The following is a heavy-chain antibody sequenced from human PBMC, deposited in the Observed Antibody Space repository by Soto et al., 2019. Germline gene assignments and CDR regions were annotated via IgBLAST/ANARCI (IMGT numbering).Heavy chain of an antibody. Sequence: SQTLSLTCVISGDSVSSNSAAWNWIRQSPSRGLEWLGRTYYRSKWYSDYTVSVKSRITINPDTSKNQFSLQLNSVTPEDTAVYYCARAGTHPNNWFDPWGQGTLVTVSS. CDR2: TYYRSKWYS. J-gene: IGHJ5*02. CDR1: GDSVSSNSAA. V-gene: IGHV6-1*01. D-gene: IGHD1-1*01. CDR3: ARAGTHPNNWFDP.